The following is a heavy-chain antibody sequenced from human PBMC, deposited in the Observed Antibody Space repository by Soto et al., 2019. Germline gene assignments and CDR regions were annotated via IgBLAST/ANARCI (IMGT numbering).Heavy chain of an antibody. CDR2: IYPGDSDT. V-gene: IGHV5-51*01. D-gene: IGHD1-26*01. Sequence: GESLKISCKGSGYSFTSYWIGWVRQMPGKGLEWMGIIYPGDSDTRYSPSFQGQVTISADKSISTAYLQWSSLKASDTAMYYCARQWHSGSDPDAFDIWGQGTMVTVSS. CDR3: ARQWHSGSDPDAFDI. CDR1: GYSFTSYW. J-gene: IGHJ3*02.